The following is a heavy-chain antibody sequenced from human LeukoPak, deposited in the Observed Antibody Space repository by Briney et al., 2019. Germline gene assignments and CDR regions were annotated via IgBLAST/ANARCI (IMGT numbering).Heavy chain of an antibody. CDR2: INTNTGNP. Sequence: APVKVSCKASGYTFTSYAMNWVRQAPGQGLEWMGWINTNTGNPTYAQGFTGRFVFSLDTSVSTAYLQISSLKAEDTAVYYCARDRAVYQAENWFDPWGQGTLVTVSS. D-gene: IGHD1-14*01. J-gene: IGHJ5*02. V-gene: IGHV7-4-1*02. CDR1: GYTFTSYA. CDR3: ARDRAVYQAENWFDP.